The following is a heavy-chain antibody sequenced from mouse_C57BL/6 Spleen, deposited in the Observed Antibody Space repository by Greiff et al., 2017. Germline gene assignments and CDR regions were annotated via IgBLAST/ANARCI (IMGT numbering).Heavy chain of an antibody. D-gene: IGHD2-2*01. Sequence: EVQLQESGPGLVKPSQSLSLTCSVTGYSITSGYYWNWIRQFPGNKLEWMGYISYDGSNNYNPSLKNRISITRDTSKNQFFLKLNSVTTEDTATYYCARERDYGYGYWGQGTTLTVSS. V-gene: IGHV3-6*01. J-gene: IGHJ2*01. CDR1: GYSITSGYY. CDR3: ARERDYGYGY. CDR2: ISYDGSN.